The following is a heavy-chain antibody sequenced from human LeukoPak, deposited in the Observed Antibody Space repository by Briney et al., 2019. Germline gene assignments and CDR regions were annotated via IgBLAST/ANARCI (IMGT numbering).Heavy chain of an antibody. V-gene: IGHV3-53*01. CDR3: AKELLGYCTNGVRPYYFDY. CDR1: GFIVSGDF. CDR2: IYSDGST. J-gene: IGHJ4*02. Sequence: GGSLRLSCAASGFIVSGDFMSWVRQAPGKGLEWVSVIYSDGSTYYADSVKGRFTISRDNSKNTLYLQMNSLRAEDTAVYYCAKELLGYCTNGVRPYYFDYWGQGTLVTVSS. D-gene: IGHD2-8*01.